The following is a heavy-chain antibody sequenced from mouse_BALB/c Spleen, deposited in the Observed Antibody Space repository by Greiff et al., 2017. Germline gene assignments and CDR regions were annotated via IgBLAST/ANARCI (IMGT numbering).Heavy chain of an antibody. CDR3: ARGGITTVVGYYAMDY. J-gene: IGHJ4*01. Sequence: VQLKESGGDLVKPGGSLKLSCAASGFTFSSYGMSWVRQTPDKRLEWVATISSGGSYTYYPDSVKGRFTISRDNAKNTLYLQMNSLKSEDTAMYYCARGGITTVVGYYAMDYWGQGTSVTVSS. V-gene: IGHV5-6*01. CDR1: GFTFSSYG. CDR2: ISSGGSYT. D-gene: IGHD1-1*01.